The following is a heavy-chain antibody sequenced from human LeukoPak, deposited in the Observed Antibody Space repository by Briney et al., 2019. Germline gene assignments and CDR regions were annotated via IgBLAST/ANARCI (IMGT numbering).Heavy chain of an antibody. CDR2: INKDGSEK. Sequence: GGSLRLSCAASGFTFRSYWMSWVRQAPGKGLEWVANINKDGSEKYYVDSVKGRFTISRDNAKNSLYLQMNSLRAEDTAVYYCARDRGSSSSGDYWGQGTLVTVSS. CDR3: ARDRGSSSSGDY. J-gene: IGHJ4*02. V-gene: IGHV3-7*01. CDR1: GFTFRSYW. D-gene: IGHD6-6*01.